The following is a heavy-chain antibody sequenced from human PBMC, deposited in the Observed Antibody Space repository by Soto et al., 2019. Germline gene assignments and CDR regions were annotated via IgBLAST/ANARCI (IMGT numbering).Heavy chain of an antibody. V-gene: IGHV3-21*01. CDR3: ARGVKYCSSTSCYAYYYYMDV. CDR1: GFTFSSYS. D-gene: IGHD2-2*01. CDR2: ISSSSSYI. Sequence: GGSLRLSCAASGFTFSSYSMNWVRQAPGKGLEWVSSISSSSSYIYYADSVKGRFTISRDNAKNSLYLQMNSLRVEDTAVYYCARGVKYCSSTSCYAYYYYMDVWGKGTTVTVSS. J-gene: IGHJ6*03.